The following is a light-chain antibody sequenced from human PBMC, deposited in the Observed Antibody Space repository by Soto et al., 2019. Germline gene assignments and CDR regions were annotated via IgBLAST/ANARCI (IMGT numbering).Light chain of an antibody. CDR2: DAS. CDR1: QAISNY. CDR3: QQYVNLPLT. V-gene: IGKV1-33*01. J-gene: IGKJ5*01. Sequence: DIQMTQSPSSLSASVGDRVTITCQASQAISNYLNWYQQKPGKAPKLLIYDASNLETGVPSRFSGSGSETDFTFTIISLQPEDIATYYCQQYVNLPLTVGQGTRLEIK.